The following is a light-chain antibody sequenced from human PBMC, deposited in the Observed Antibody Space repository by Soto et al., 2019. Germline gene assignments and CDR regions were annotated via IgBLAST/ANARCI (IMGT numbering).Light chain of an antibody. CDR1: QSVSTK. Sequence: EIVLTQSPATLSVSPGERATLSCRASQSVSTKLAWYKQKPGQAPRLLIYGASTRATGIPARFSGSGSGTEFTLTISSLQSEDFAVYYCQHYNNWPLTFGGGTKVDI. CDR2: GAS. CDR3: QHYNNWPLT. J-gene: IGKJ4*01. V-gene: IGKV3-15*01.